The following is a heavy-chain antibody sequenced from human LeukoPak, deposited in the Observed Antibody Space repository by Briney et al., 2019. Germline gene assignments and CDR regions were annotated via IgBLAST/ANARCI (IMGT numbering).Heavy chain of an antibody. D-gene: IGHD3-10*01. V-gene: IGHV3-7*01. CDR3: ARPRRMYGSGSYAFDI. CDR1: GFSFISYW. Sequence: SGGSLRLPCAASGFSFISYWMNWVRQTPGKGLEWVANIKQDGSEKYYVDSVKGRFTISRDNAKKSLYLQMNSLRAEDTAVYYCARPRRMYGSGSYAFDIWGQGTMVTVSS. CDR2: IKQDGSEK. J-gene: IGHJ3*02.